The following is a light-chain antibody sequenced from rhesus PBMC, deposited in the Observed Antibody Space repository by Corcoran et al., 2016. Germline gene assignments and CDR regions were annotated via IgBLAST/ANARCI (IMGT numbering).Light chain of an antibody. CDR2: KAS. Sequence: DIQMTQSPSSLSASLGDRVTIPCLASQGISSWLAWYQQKPGIAPKLLIYKASSLQSGVPSRFSGSGSGTDFTRTISSLQPEDFATYYCRQYNSAPPWTFGQGTKVEIK. CDR1: QGISSW. CDR3: RQYNSAPPWT. J-gene: IGKJ1*01. V-gene: IGKV1-21*01.